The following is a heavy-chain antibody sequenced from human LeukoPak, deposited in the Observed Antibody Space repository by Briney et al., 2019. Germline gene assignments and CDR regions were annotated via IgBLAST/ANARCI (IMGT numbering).Heavy chain of an antibody. J-gene: IGHJ6*03. CDR2: ISSSSTYI. CDR1: GFTSSSYS. V-gene: IGHV3-21*01. Sequence: GGSLRLSCAASGFTSSSYSMNWVRQAPGKGLEWVSSISSSSTYIFYADSVKGRFTTSRDNAKNSLYLQMNTLRAEDTAVYFCARDGSLARLVDYYYYYMDVWAKGPRSPSP. D-gene: IGHD6-19*01. CDR3: ARDGSLARLVDYYYYYMDV.